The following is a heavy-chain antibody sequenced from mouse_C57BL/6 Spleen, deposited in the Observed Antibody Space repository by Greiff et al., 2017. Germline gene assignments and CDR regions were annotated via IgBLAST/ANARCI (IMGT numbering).Heavy chain of an antibody. D-gene: IGHD2-4*01. CDR1: GFTFSDYG. J-gene: IGHJ4*01. Sequence: EVKVVESGGGLVKPGGSLKLSCAASGFTFSDYGMHWVRQAPEKGLEWVAYISRGSSTIYYADTVKGRFTISRDNAKNTLFLQMTSLRSEDTAMYYCARMDDYDDGWAMDYWGQGTSVTVSS. CDR2: ISRGSSTI. V-gene: IGHV5-17*01. CDR3: ARMDDYDDGWAMDY.